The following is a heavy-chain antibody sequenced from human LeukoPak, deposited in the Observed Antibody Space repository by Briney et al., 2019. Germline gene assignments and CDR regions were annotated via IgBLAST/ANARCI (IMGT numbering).Heavy chain of an antibody. J-gene: IGHJ6*02. D-gene: IGHD3-3*01. V-gene: IGHV3-53*01. Sequence: PGGSLRLSCAASGFTVSSNDMSWVRQAPGKGLEWVSVIYSGGRTYYADSVKGRFTISRDNSKNTLYLQMNSLRAEDTAVYYCAKSVAIYFYYGLDVWGQGTTVTVSS. CDR3: AKSVAIYFYYGLDV. CDR2: IYSGGRT. CDR1: GFTVSSND.